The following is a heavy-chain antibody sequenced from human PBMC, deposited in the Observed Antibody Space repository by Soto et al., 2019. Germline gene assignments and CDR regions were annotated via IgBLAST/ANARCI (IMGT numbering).Heavy chain of an antibody. CDR3: ARGLPLTMDY. Sequence: QVQLVQSVAEVKKPGASVKVSCKASGYTFTSYAMHWVRQAPGQRLEWMGWINAGNGNTKYSQRFQGRVTITRDTSAITAYMELSSLRSEDTAVFYCARGLPLTMDYWGQGTLVTVSS. CDR1: GYTFTSYA. D-gene: IGHD2-15*01. J-gene: IGHJ4*02. V-gene: IGHV1-3*01. CDR2: INAGNGNT.